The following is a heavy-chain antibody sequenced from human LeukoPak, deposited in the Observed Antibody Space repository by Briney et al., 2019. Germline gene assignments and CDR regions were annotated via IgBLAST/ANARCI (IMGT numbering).Heavy chain of an antibody. Sequence: PGESLKISCKGSGYSFTSYWIGWVRQMPGKDLEWMGIIYPGDSDTRYSPSFQGQVTISADKSISTAYLQWSSLKASDTAMYYCARLVVVVVAATHWFDPWGQGTLVTVSS. CDR3: ARLVVVVVAATHWFDP. D-gene: IGHD2-15*01. CDR1: GYSFTSYW. V-gene: IGHV5-51*01. CDR2: IYPGDSDT. J-gene: IGHJ5*02.